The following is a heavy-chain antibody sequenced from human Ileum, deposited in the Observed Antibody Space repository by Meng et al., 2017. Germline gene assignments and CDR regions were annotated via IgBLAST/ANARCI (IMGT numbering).Heavy chain of an antibody. CDR3: AKDFTYGSGSYLAAYYFDY. V-gene: IGHV3-23*01. J-gene: IGHJ4*02. CDR2: ISGSGGST. Sequence: GESLKISCAASGFTFSSYAMSWVRQAPGQGLEWVSAISGSGGSTYYADSVKGRFTISRDNSKNTLYLQMNSLRAEDTAVYYCAKDFTYGSGSYLAAYYFDYWGQGTLVTVSS. CDR1: GFTFSSYA. D-gene: IGHD3-10*01.